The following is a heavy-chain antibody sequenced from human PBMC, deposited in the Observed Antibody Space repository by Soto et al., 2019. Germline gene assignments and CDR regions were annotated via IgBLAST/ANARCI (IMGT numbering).Heavy chain of an antibody. Sequence: EVQLVESGGGWVQPGGSLRLSCAASGFTFSSYDIHWVRQATGKGLEWVSAIGTAGATYYPDSVKGRFTISRENAKGSLYLQINSLRAEDTAVYYCARDRATYGSGSYREFDYWGQGTLVTVSS. CDR1: GFTFSSYD. V-gene: IGHV3-13*01. CDR3: ARDRATYGSGSYREFDY. D-gene: IGHD3-10*01. CDR2: IGTAGAT. J-gene: IGHJ4*02.